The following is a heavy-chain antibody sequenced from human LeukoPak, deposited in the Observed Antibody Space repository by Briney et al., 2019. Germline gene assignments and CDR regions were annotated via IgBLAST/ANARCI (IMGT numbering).Heavy chain of an antibody. V-gene: IGHV3-23*01. CDR2: ISGSGGST. Sequence: GGSLRLSCAASGFTFSSYAMSWVRQAPGKGLEWVSAISGSGGSTYYADSVKGRFTISRDNSKNTLYLQMNSLRSEDTAVYYCARGDGYYKYYFDYWGQGTLVTVSS. J-gene: IGHJ4*02. D-gene: IGHD5-24*01. CDR3: ARGDGYYKYYFDY. CDR1: GFTFSSYA.